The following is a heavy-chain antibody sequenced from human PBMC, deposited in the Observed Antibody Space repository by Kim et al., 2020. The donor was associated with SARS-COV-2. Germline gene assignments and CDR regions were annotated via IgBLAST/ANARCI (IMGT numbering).Heavy chain of an antibody. CDR3: ASSNCSSTSCYSIVFYYYGMDV. V-gene: IGHV5-10-1*01. D-gene: IGHD2-2*01. CDR2: IDPSDSYT. Sequence: GESLKISCKGSGYSFTSYWISWVRQMPGKGLEWMGRIDPSDSYTNYSPSFQGHVTISADKSISTAYLQWSSLKASDTAMYYCASSNCSSTSCYSIVFYYYGMDVWGQGTTVTVSS. J-gene: IGHJ6*02. CDR1: GYSFTSYW.